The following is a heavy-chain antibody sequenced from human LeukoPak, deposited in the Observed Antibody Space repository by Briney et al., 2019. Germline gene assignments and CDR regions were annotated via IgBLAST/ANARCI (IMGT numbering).Heavy chain of an antibody. CDR2: INPNSGGT. CDR1: GYIFTDYY. CDR3: ARAISGSYYDY. J-gene: IGHJ4*02. Sequence: ASVKVSCKASGYIFTDYYMHWVRQHPGQGLEWMGWINPNSGGTNYAQKFQGRVTMTRDTSISTAYMELSRLRSDDAAVYYCARAISGSYYDYSGQGTLVAVSS. V-gene: IGHV1-2*02. D-gene: IGHD1-26*01.